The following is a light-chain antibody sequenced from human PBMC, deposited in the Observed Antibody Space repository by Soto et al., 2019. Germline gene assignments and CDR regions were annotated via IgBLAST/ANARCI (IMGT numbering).Light chain of an antibody. V-gene: IGLV1-44*01. CDR3: AAWDDSLNGYV. CDR2: NNN. CDR1: SSNIGSTT. J-gene: IGLJ1*01. Sequence: QSALTQPPSASGIPGQRVTISCSGSSSNIGSTTVNWYQQLPGTAPKLPISNNNRRPSGVPDRFSGSKSGTSASLAISGLQSEDEADYYCAAWDDSLNGYVFGIGTKVTVL.